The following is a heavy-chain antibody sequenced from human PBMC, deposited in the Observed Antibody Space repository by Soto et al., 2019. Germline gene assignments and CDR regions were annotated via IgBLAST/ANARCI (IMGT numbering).Heavy chain of an antibody. CDR1: GFGFAGYA. CDR2: ISGGGGST. CDR3: AKTETFNGYYNAFDY. J-gene: IGHJ4*02. V-gene: IGHV3-23*01. D-gene: IGHD3-9*01. Sequence: GGSLRLSCAASGFGFAGYALSFCRLSPLKWLEWVASISGGGGSTYYTDSVKGRFSISRDNSNRVVYLQMGSLTAGDTAVYYCAKTETFNGYYNAFDYWGQGTRVTVSS.